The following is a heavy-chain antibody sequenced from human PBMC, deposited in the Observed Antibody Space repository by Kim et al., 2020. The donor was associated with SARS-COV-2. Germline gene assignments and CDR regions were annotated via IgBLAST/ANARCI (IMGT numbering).Heavy chain of an antibody. CDR3: ARDGGLRVFGLAMADTDYYYGMDV. D-gene: IGHD6-19*01. CDR2: INPNSGGT. V-gene: IGHV1-2*04. J-gene: IGHJ6*02. Sequence: ASVKVSCKASGYTFTGYYMHWVRQAPGQGLEWMGWINPNSGGTNYAQKFQGWVTMTRDTSISTAYMELSRLRSDDTAVYYCARDGGLRVFGLAMADTDYYYGMDVGGQGTAVTIS. CDR1: GYTFTGYY.